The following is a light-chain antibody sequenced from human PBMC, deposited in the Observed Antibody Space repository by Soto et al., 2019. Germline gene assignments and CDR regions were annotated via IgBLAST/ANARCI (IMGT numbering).Light chain of an antibody. CDR1: SSNIGAGYD. CDR2: SSV. Sequence: QSALTQPPSVSGAPGQGVTISCTGSSSNIGAGYDVHWYQQLPRTAPRLLIYSSVNRPSGVPDRFSASKSGSSASLAITGLRPEELAVYYSQSYDSRLTGYVFGTGTILNVL. CDR3: QSYDSRLTGYV. J-gene: IGLJ1*01. V-gene: IGLV1-40*01.